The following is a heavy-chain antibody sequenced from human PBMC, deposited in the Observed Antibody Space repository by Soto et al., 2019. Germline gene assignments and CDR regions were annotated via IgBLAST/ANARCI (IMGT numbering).Heavy chain of an antibody. CDR2: IYYSGST. Sequence: PSETLSLTGPVPGGSTGSNYGCWIRHPPGKGLEWIGYIYYSGSTNYNPSLKSRVTISVDTSKNQFSLKLSSVTAADTAVYYCAGRSDFFFEPSYGSYMYICGQGTTVTVS. V-gene: IGHV4-59*08. J-gene: IGHJ6*03. CDR3: AGRSDFFFEPSYGSYMYI. CDR1: GGSTGSNY. D-gene: IGHD3-3*01.